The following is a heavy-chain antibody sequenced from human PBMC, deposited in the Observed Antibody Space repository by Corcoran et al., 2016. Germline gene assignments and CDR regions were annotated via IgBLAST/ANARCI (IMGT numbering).Heavy chain of an antibody. CDR3: ARGPGYSYGYDAFDI. V-gene: IGHV4-34*01. J-gene: IGHJ3*02. CDR2: INHSGSA. CDR1: GGSFSGYY. D-gene: IGHD5-18*01. Sequence: QVQLQQWGAGLLKPSETLSLTCAVYGGSFSGYYWSWIRQPPGKGLQWIGEINHSGSAKYNPSLKGRVTISLDTSKNQFSLKLRSVTAADTAVYYCARGPGYSYGYDAFDIWGQGTMVTVSS.